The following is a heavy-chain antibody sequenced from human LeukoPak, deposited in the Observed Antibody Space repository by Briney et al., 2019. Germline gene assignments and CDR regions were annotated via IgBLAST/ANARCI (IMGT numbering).Heavy chain of an antibody. CDR1: GGSISSYY. Sequence: SETLSLTCTVSGGSISSYYWSWIRQPAGKGLEWIGRIYTSGSTNYNPSLKSRVTMSVDTSKNQFSLKLSSVTAADTAVYYCARIAIDCSGGSCYYSWFDPWGQGTLVTVSS. V-gene: IGHV4-4*07. D-gene: IGHD2-15*01. CDR2: IYTSGST. CDR3: ARIAIDCSGGSCYYSWFDP. J-gene: IGHJ5*02.